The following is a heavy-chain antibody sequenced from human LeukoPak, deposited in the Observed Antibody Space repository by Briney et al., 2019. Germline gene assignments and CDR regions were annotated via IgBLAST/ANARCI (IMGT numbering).Heavy chain of an antibody. CDR3: ARSLAGGLIITYFDY. Sequence: SETLSLTCTVSGYSISSYYYWGWIRQPPGKGLEWVASVYHSGTTHYNPSLQSRVTISSDTSKGQFSLKLTSVTAADTAVYYCARSLAGGLIITYFDYWGQGTLVTVSS. CDR1: GYSISSYYY. D-gene: IGHD3/OR15-3a*01. J-gene: IGHJ4*02. CDR2: VYHSGTT. V-gene: IGHV4-38-2*02.